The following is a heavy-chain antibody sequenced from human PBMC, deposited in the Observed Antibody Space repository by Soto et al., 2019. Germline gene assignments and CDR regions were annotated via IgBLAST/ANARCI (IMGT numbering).Heavy chain of an antibody. Sequence: HEHLVQSGAEVKRPGASLKVSCKASGYSFTGYYIHWVRQAPGQGLEWMGWINPDSGATNYAQTFQGRATLTSDTSISPASMDLTSLTSDDTAVYYCARGDYGTGGYPFPYFDYWGQGTLVIVSS. D-gene: IGHD2-8*02. CDR2: INPDSGAT. CDR3: ARGDYGTGGYPFPYFDY. V-gene: IGHV1-2*02. CDR1: GYSFTGYY. J-gene: IGHJ4*02.